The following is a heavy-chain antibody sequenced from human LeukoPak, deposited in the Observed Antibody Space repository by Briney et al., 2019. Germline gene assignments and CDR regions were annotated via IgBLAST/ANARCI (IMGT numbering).Heavy chain of an antibody. D-gene: IGHD3-16*01. V-gene: IGHV3-7*01. CDR3: ARENSGGSAFDY. J-gene: IGHJ4*02. Sequence: PGGSLRLSCAASGFTFSIYWMSWVRQAPGKGLEWVANINQGGSEKYYVDSVKGRFTISRDNAKNSLYLQMNNLRGDDTAVYYCARENSGGSAFDYWGQGTLVTVSS. CDR2: INQGGSEK. CDR1: GFTFSIYW.